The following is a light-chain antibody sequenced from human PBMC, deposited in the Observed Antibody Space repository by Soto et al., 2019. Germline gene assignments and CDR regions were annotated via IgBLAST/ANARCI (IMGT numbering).Light chain of an antibody. CDR1: QSIYSS. CDR2: AAS. V-gene: IGKV1-39*01. J-gene: IGKJ2*01. CDR3: QQSYSAPYT. Sequence: DIQMTQSPSSLSASVGDRVTITCRASQSIYSSLSWYHQKPGKAPKLLIYAASNLQSGVPSRFSGSGSGTDITLSISSLQPEDFGTYYCQQSYSAPYTFGQGTKLQI.